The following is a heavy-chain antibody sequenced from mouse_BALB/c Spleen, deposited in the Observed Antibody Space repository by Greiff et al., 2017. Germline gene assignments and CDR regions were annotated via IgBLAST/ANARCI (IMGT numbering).Heavy chain of an antibody. Sequence: QVQLQQSGAELAKPGASVKMSCKASGYTFTSYWMHWVKQRPGQGLEWIGYINPSTGYTEYNQKFKDKATLTVDKSSSTAYMQLSSPTSEDSAVYYCTTFRGFAYWGQGTLVTVSA. J-gene: IGHJ3*01. CDR2: INPSTGYT. CDR1: GYTFTSYW. CDR3: TTFRGFAY. V-gene: IGHV1-7*01.